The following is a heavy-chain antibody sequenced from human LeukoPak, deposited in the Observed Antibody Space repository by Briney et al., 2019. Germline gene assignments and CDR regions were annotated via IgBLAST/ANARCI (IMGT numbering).Heavy chain of an antibody. D-gene: IGHD1-7*01. CDR3: ARAELRLTGYYYMDV. J-gene: IGHJ6*03. CDR1: GGTFSSYT. CDR2: IIPILGIA. Sequence: SVKVSCKASGGTFSSYTISWVRQAPGQGLEWMGRIIPILGIANYAQKFQGRVTITADKSTSTAYMELSSLRSEDTAMYYCARAELRLTGYYYMDVWGKGTTVTVSS. V-gene: IGHV1-69*02.